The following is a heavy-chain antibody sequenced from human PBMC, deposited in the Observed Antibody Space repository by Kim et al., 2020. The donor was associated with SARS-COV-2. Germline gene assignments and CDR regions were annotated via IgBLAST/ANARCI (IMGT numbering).Heavy chain of an antibody. D-gene: IGHD2-2*01. Sequence: GGSLRLSCAASGFTVTSNYMSWVRQAPGKGLEWVSTIYSGGSTSYADSVKGRFTISRDNSKNTLYLQINSLRAEDTAVYFCARDSVVPAAIGYYYYGMVVWRQGTTVTVSS. CDR3: ARDSVVPAAIGYYYYGMVV. V-gene: IGHV3-53*01. CDR2: IYSGGST. CDR1: GFTVTSNY. J-gene: IGHJ6*02.